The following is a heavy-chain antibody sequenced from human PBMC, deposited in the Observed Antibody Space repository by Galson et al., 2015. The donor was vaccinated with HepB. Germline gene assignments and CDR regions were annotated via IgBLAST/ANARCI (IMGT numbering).Heavy chain of an antibody. CDR2: ISSSGSTI. CDR1: GFTFSDYY. V-gene: IGHV3-11*01. D-gene: IGHD3-22*01. CDR3: ASWRYYYSSGTKFDY. Sequence: SLRLSCAASGFTFSDYYMSWIRQAPGKGLEWVSYISSSGSTIYYADSVKGRFIITRDNAKNSLYLPMNSLSAEDTAVYYCASWRYYYSSGTKFDYWGQGTLVTVSS. J-gene: IGHJ4*02.